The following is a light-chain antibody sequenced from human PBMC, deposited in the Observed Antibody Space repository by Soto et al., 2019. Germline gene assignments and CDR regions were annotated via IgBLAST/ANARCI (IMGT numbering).Light chain of an antibody. CDR1: SSDVGNYKY. V-gene: IGLV2-14*01. Sequence: QSALTQPASVSGSPGQSITISCTGTSSDVGNYKYVSWYQQHPGKAPTLMIYDVSNRPSGVSNRFSGSKSGNTASLTISGLQAEDEADYYCSSYTSNSTRVFGTGTKLTVL. J-gene: IGLJ1*01. CDR3: SSYTSNSTRV. CDR2: DVS.